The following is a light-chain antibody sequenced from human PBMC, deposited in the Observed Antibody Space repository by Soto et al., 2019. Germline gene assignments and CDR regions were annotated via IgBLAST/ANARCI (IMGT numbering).Light chain of an antibody. CDR3: QQRSNWPVT. Sequence: EIVLTQSPATLSLSPGERATLSCRASQSVSRYLAWYQQKPGQVPRLLIYDASRRATGIPARFSGSGSGTDSTRTISSLEPEDLAVYFCQQRSNWPVTFGQGTRVDIK. CDR1: QSVSRY. J-gene: IGKJ1*01. V-gene: IGKV3-11*01. CDR2: DAS.